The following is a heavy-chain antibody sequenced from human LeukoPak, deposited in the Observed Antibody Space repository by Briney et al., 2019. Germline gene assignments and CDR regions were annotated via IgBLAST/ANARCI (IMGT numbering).Heavy chain of an antibody. CDR2: ISGSGGST. V-gene: IGHV3-23*01. J-gene: IGHJ4*02. D-gene: IGHD2-2*01. CDR1: GCTFSSYA. CDR3: AKDFCSSTSCYADY. Sequence: GGSLRLSCAASGCTFSSYAMSWVRQAPGKGLEWASAISGSGGSTYYADSVKGRFTISRDNSKNTLYLQMNSLRAEDTAVYYCAKDFCSSTSCYADYWGQGTLVTVPS.